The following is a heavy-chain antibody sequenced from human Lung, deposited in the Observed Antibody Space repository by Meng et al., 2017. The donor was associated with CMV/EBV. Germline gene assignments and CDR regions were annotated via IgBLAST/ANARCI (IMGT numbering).Heavy chain of an antibody. J-gene: IGHJ6*02. V-gene: IGHV4-59*01. CDR1: GGSISSYY. CDR2: IYFSGST. D-gene: IGHD2-2*01. CDR3: ARDLGYCSSTSCYYYYGMDV. Sequence: SXTLSLXCTVSGGSISSYYWSWIRQPPGKGLEWIGYIYFSGSTNYNPSLKSRVNISVDTSKNQFSLKLSSVTAADTAVYYCARDLGYCSSTSCYYYYGMDVWXQGTXVTVSS.